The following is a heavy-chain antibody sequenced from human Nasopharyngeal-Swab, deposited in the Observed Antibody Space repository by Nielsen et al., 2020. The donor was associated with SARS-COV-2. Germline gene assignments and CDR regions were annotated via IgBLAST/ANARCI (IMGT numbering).Heavy chain of an antibody. D-gene: IGHD3-10*01. CDR2: IKQDGSEK. J-gene: IGHJ6*03. Sequence: GESLKISCAASGSSFSNYWMTWVRQAPGKGPEWVANIKQDGSEKYYVDPVKGRFTESRDNPKNLLYLQVNSLSAEDTDGYYCARQGVRVPAYFHQYYMDVWGKGTTVTVSS. V-gene: IGHV3-7*03. CDR3: ARQGVRVPAYFHQYYMDV. CDR1: GSSFSNYW.